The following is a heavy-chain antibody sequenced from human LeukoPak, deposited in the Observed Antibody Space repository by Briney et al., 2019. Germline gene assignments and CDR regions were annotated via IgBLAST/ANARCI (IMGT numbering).Heavy chain of an antibody. CDR3: FSTRTYYYDSSGYQNHDY. Sequence: SVKVSCKASGGTFSSYAISWVRQAPGQGLEWMGGIIPIFGTANYAQKFQGRVTITADESTSTAYMELSSLRSGDTAVYYCFSTRTYYYDSSGYQNHDYWGQGTLVTVSS. J-gene: IGHJ4*02. CDR1: GGTFSSYA. D-gene: IGHD3-22*01. V-gene: IGHV1-69*01. CDR2: IIPIFGTA.